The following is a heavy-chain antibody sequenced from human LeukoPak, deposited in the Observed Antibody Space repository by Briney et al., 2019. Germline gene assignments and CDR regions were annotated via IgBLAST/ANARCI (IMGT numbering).Heavy chain of an antibody. D-gene: IGHD3-10*01. J-gene: IGHJ4*02. CDR2: IFSGGYTK. CDR1: GFVFSTYG. Sequence: PGGSLRLSCAASGFVFSTYGMHWVRQAPGKGLEWVAVIFSGGYTKYYAGSLRDRFTISRDDSKNTLYLHMNSLIPGDTGVYYCARASGPFDFWGQGTLLTVSS. V-gene: IGHV3-33*01. CDR3: ARASGPFDF.